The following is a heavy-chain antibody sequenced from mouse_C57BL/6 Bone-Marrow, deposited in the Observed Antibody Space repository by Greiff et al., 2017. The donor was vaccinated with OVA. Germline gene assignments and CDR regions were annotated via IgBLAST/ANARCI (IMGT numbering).Heavy chain of an antibody. CDR1: GYTFTDYY. V-gene: IGHV1-26*01. CDR2: INPNNGGT. J-gene: IGHJ1*03. CDR3: ARRALYYSGSWYFDV. D-gene: IGHD1-1*01. Sequence: EVQLQQSGPELVKPGASVKISCKASGYTFTDYYMNWVKQSHGKSLEWIGDINPNNGGTSYNQKFKGKATLTVDKSSSTAYMELRSLTSEDSAVYYCARRALYYSGSWYFDVWGTGTTVTVSS.